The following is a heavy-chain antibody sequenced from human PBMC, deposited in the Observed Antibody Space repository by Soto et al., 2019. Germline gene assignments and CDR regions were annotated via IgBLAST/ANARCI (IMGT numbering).Heavy chain of an antibody. CDR3: VRVVPAAGTDWFDP. V-gene: IGHV4-4*07. Sequence: PSETLSLTCTVSGGSINNYWWSWIRQAADKRLEWVGRLHSTGATNYNPSLRSRVTMSVDKSKNQFSLNLASVTAADTAVDYCVRVVPAAGTDWFDPWGQGTLVTVSS. D-gene: IGHD6-13*01. CDR1: GGSINNYW. J-gene: IGHJ5*02. CDR2: LHSTGAT.